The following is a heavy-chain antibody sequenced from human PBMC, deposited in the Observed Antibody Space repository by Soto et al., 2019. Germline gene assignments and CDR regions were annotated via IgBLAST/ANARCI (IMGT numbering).Heavy chain of an antibody. J-gene: IGHJ3*01. Sequence: QVQLKESGPGLVKPSGTLSLTCAVSGDSISNSRWWTWVRQPPGKGLGGIGDIFHSGDTNYNPSLKSRVFISVDKSQNQFSLKVSSVTAADTAVYYCAYSTGWYRHDVWGQGTLVTVSS. V-gene: IGHV4-4*02. D-gene: IGHD6-19*01. CDR1: GDSISNSRW. CDR2: IFHSGDT. CDR3: AYSTGWYRHDV.